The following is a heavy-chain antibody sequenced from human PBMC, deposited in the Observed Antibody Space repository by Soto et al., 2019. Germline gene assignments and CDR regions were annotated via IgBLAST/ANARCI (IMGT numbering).Heavy chain of an antibody. CDR2: IYPGDSDT. CDR3: AAYSGSFYSGMDV. J-gene: IGHJ6*02. CDR1: GYSFTSYW. Sequence: GESLKISCKASGYSFTSYWIGWVRQMPGKGLEWMGIIYPGDSDTRYSPSFQGQVTVSADKSISTAYLQWSSLKASDTAMYYCAAYSGSFYSGMDVWGQGTTVNV. V-gene: IGHV5-51*01. D-gene: IGHD1-26*01.